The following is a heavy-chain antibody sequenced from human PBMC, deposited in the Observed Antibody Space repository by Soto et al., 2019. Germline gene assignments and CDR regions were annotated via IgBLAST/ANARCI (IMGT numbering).Heavy chain of an antibody. CDR1: GVSVSRDYQ. V-gene: IGHV4-30-4*01. CDR3: ARAWDF. J-gene: IGHJ1*01. D-gene: IGHD1-26*01. Sequence: SETLSLTCTVSGVSVSRDYQWIWIRQPPGKGLEWIGHISYSGSPYYHPSLRSRLSISVDTSKNQFSLKVKSVTAADTAGYYCARAWDFWGQGTLVTVSS. CDR2: ISYSGSP.